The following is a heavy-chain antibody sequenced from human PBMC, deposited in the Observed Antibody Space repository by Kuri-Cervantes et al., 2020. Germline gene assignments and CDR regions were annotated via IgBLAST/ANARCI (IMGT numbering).Heavy chain of an antibody. Sequence: GSLRLSCAASGFTVSSNYMSWVRQAPGKGLEWIGEIYHSGSTNYNPSLKSRLTISVDTSKNQFSLKLSSVTAADTAVYYCARQTSGWFDPWGQGTRVTVSS. D-gene: IGHD3-10*01. CDR1: GFTVSSNY. J-gene: IGHJ5*02. CDR2: IYHSGST. V-gene: IGHV4-34*01. CDR3: ARQTSGWFDP.